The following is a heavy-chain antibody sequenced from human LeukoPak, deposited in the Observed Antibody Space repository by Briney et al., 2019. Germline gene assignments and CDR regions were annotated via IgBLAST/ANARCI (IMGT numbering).Heavy chain of an antibody. D-gene: IGHD2-8*02. CDR3: ARLFGGVTTYDY. CDR2: MKGDGSHI. CDR1: GFTFSRYW. V-gene: IGHV3-7*01. J-gene: IGHJ4*02. Sequence: GGSLRLSCVASGFTFSRYWMSWVRQAPGRGLQWVASMKGDGSHIYYVDSVKGRFTISRDNAKSSLYLQMNSLRAEDTAVYYCARLFGGVTTYDYWGQGALVTVSS.